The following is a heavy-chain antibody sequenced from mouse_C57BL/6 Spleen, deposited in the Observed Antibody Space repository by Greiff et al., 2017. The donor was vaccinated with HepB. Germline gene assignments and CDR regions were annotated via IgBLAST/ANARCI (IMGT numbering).Heavy chain of an antibody. D-gene: IGHD4-1*01. CDR3: ARTATGTGAMDY. CDR2: IDPSDSET. Sequence: QVQLQQPGAELVRPGSSVKLSCKASGYTFTSYWMHWVKQRPIQGLEWIGNIDPSDSETHYNQKFKDKATLTVDKSSSTAYMQLSSLTSEDSAVYYCARTATGTGAMDYWGQGTSVTVSS. V-gene: IGHV1-52*01. J-gene: IGHJ4*01. CDR1: GYTFTSYW.